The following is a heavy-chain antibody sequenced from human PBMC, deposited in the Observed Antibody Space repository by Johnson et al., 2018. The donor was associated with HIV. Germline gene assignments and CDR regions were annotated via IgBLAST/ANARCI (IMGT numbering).Heavy chain of an antibody. CDR1: GFTFSSYA. V-gene: IGHV3-30*04. J-gene: IGHJ3*02. D-gene: IGHD6-25*01. CDR3: ARATDQRLDAFDI. CDR2: ISYDGSKK. Sequence: QVQLVESGGGVVQPGRSLRLSCAASGFTFSSYALHWVRQAPGKGLDWVAIISYDGSKKYYADSVKGRFTISRDNSKNTLYLQMNSLRAEDTAVYYCARATDQRLDAFDIWGQGTLVSVSS.